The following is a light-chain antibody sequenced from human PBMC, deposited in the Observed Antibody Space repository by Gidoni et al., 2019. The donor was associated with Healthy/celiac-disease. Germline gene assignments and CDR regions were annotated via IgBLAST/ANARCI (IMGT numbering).Light chain of an antibody. CDR1: QRISSY. CDR2: AAS. Sequence: DIQMTQSPSSRSASVGDRVTITCRASQRISSYLHWYQQKPGKAPKLLIYAASSLQSGVPSRFSGSGSGTDFTLTISSLQPEDFATYYCQQSYSTPITFGQGTRLEIK. CDR3: QQSYSTPIT. J-gene: IGKJ5*01. V-gene: IGKV1-39*01.